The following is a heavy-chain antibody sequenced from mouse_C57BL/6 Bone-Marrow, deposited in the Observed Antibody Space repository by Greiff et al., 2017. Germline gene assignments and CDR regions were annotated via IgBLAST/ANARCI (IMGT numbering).Heavy chain of an antibody. D-gene: IGHD1-1*01. V-gene: IGHV1-69*01. CDR1: GYTFTSYW. Sequence: VKQSCKASGYTFTSYWMHWVKQRPGQGLEWIGEIDPSDSYTNYNQKFKGKSTLTVDKSSSTAYMQLSSLTSEDSAVYYCAREAYYVAMDYWGQGTSVTVSS. CDR3: AREAYYVAMDY. CDR2: IDPSDSYT. J-gene: IGHJ4*01.